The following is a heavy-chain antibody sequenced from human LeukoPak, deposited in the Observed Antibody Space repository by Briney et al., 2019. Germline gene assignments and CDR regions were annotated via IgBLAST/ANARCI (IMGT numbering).Heavy chain of an antibody. V-gene: IGHV3-30*18. Sequence: GGSLRLSCAASGFTFSSYGMHWVRQAPGKGLEWVAVISYDGSNKYCADSVKGRFTISRDNSKNTLYLQMNSLRAEDTAVYYCAKDVGRWLVLYAFDIWGQGTMVTVSS. D-gene: IGHD6-19*01. J-gene: IGHJ3*02. CDR2: ISYDGSNK. CDR1: GFTFSSYG. CDR3: AKDVGRWLVLYAFDI.